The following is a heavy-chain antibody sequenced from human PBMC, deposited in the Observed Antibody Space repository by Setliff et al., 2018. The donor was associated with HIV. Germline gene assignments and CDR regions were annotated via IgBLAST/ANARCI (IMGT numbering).Heavy chain of an antibody. Sequence: SETLSLTCTVSGGSINTYYWSWIRQPPGKGLEWIRYIYYSGSTNYNPSLKSRVTISVDTSKNQFSLKLKSATAADTAVYYCARPSNYGSGSYGAFDIWGQGTMVTVSS. D-gene: IGHD3-10*01. J-gene: IGHJ3*02. CDR1: GGSINTYY. CDR2: IYYSGST. CDR3: ARPSNYGSGSYGAFDI. V-gene: IGHV4-59*08.